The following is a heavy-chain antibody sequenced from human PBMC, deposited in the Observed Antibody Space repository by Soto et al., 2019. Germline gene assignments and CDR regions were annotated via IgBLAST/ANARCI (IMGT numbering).Heavy chain of an antibody. CDR2: IYPGDSDT. V-gene: IGHV5-51*01. D-gene: IGHD3-10*01. Sequence: PGESLKISCKGSGYSFTSYWIGWVRQVPGKGLEWMGIIYPGDSDTRYSPSFQGQVTISADKSISTAYLQWSSLKASDTAMYYCARPDGSGSYYNGVDVWGQGTTVTVSS. CDR3: ARPDGSGSYYNGVDV. CDR1: GYSFTSYW. J-gene: IGHJ6*02.